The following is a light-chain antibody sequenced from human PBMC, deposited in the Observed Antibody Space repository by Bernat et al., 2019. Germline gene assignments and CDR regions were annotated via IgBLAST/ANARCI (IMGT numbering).Light chain of an antibody. CDR3: ASYTSTTTRWL. CDR1: NSDVGGFDF. Sequence: QSALTQPASVSGSPGQSITISCTGTNSDVGGFDFVSSYQQHPGKVPKLIIYDVTNRPSGVSNRFSGSKSGNTASMTISGLQAADEADYYCASYTSTTTRWLFGGGTKLTVL. CDR2: DVT. J-gene: IGLJ3*02. V-gene: IGLV2-14*01.